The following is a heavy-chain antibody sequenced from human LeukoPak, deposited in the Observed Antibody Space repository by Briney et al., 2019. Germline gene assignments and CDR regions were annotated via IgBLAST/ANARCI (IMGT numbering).Heavy chain of an antibody. CDR1: GGSISSGGYS. D-gene: IGHD3-10*01. CDR3: GRGSAFDI. Sequence: PSQTLSHTCAVSGGSISSGGYSWSWIRQPPGKGLEWIGSIYHSGSTYYNPSLKSRVTISVDTSKNQFSLKLSSVTAADTAVYGSGRGSAFDIWGQGTMVTVSS. V-gene: IGHV4-30-2*03. J-gene: IGHJ3*02. CDR2: IYHSGST.